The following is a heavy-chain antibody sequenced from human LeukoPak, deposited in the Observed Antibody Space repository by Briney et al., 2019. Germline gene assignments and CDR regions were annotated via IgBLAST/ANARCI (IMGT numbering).Heavy chain of an antibody. J-gene: IGHJ2*01. Sequence: GGSLRLSCAASGYTFYNYAVTWVRQAPGKGLEWVSSISHDGASTHYADSVKGRFTISRDNSKNTVFLQMDSLRAEDTAVYFCAKYGGGQLWLLGWYFDFWGRGTLASVSS. CDR3: AKYGGGQLWLLGWYFDF. V-gene: IGHV3-23*01. CDR1: GYTFYNYA. D-gene: IGHD3-16*01. CDR2: ISHDGAST.